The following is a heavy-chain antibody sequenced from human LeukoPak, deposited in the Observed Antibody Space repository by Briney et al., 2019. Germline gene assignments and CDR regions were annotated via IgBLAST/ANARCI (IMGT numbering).Heavy chain of an antibody. CDR2: IYYSGST. J-gene: IGHJ5*02. Sequence: SETLSLTCTVSGGSISSYYWSWIRQPPGKGLEWIGYIYYSGSTNYNPSLKSRVTISVDTSKNQFSLKLSSVTAADTAVYYCARKPLGPWGQGILVTVSS. V-gene: IGHV4-59*01. D-gene: IGHD3-16*01. CDR1: GGSISSYY. CDR3: ARKPLGP.